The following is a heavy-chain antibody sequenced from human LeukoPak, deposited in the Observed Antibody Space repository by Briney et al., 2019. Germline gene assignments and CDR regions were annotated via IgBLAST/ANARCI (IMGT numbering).Heavy chain of an antibody. J-gene: IGHJ4*02. Sequence: GSLRLSCAASGFTFSSYSMNWIRQPPGKGLEWIGEINHSGSTNYNPSLKSRVTISVDTSKNQFSLKLSSVTAADTAVYYCARRGRWTKGFDYWGQGTLVTVSS. CDR3: ARRGRWTKGFDY. CDR2: INHSGST. V-gene: IGHV4-34*01. CDR1: GFTFSSYS. D-gene: IGHD4-23*01.